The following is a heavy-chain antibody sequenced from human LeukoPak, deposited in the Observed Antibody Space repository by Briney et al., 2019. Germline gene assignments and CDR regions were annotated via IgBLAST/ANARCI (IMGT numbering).Heavy chain of an antibody. Sequence: GSLRLSCAASGFTVSSNYMSWVRQAPGKGLEWVSVIYSGGSTYYADSVKGRFTISRDNSKNTLYLQMNSLRAEDTAVYYCARDILLSMGIAAAGTPGPFDPWGQGTLVTVSS. J-gene: IGHJ5*02. V-gene: IGHV3-53*01. CDR1: GFTVSSNY. D-gene: IGHD6-13*01. CDR2: IYSGGST. CDR3: ARDILLSMGIAAAGTPGPFDP.